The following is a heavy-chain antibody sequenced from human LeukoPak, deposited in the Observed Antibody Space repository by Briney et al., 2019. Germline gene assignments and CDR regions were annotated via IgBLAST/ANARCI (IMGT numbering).Heavy chain of an antibody. J-gene: IGHJ4*02. Sequence: PPETLSLTCSVSGGSLSSTYYYWAWIRQRPGKGLAWLGSIYYKGDTFYNPSLKSRATISINTSNNDFSLKLSSVTAADTAVYYCVRGLSQAVLAPPGYWGRGTRVTVAS. V-gene: IGHV4-39*07. CDR2: IYYKGDT. CDR3: VRGLSQAVLAPPGY. CDR1: GGSLSSTYYY.